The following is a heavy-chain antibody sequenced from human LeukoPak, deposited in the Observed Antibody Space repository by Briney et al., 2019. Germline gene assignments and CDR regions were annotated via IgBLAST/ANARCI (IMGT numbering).Heavy chain of an antibody. D-gene: IGHD6-19*01. CDR1: GGSISSSSYC. V-gene: IGHV4-39*07. CDR3: ARAPGIAVAGWFDP. Sequence: SETLSLTCTVSGGSISSSSYCWGWIRQPPGKGLEWIGSIYYSGSTYYNPSLKSRVTISVDTSKNQFSLKLSSVTAADTAVYYCARAPGIAVAGWFDPWGQGTLVTVSS. J-gene: IGHJ5*02. CDR2: IYYSGST.